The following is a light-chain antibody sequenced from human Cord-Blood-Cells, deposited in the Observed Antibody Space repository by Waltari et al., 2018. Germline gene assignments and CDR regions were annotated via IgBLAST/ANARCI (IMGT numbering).Light chain of an antibody. J-gene: IGKJ5*01. Sequence: DIQMTQSTSSLSASVADRVTITCRASQSISSYLNWYQQKPGKSPKLLIYAASSLQSGVPSRFSGSGSGTDFTLTISSLQPEDFATYYCQQSYSTPQVTFGQGTRLEIK. CDR1: QSISSY. V-gene: IGKV1-39*01. CDR3: QQSYSTPQVT. CDR2: AAS.